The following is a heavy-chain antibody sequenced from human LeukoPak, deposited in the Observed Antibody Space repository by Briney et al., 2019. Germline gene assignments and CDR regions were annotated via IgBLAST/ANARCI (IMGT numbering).Heavy chain of an antibody. CDR2: VYNSGST. V-gene: IGHV4-4*07. CDR1: GGSIGSYY. CDR3: ARDPRPDGFDI. Sequence: SETLSLICTVSGGSIGSYYWSWIRQPAGKGLEWIGRVYNSGSTNYNPSLKSRVTMSIDTSKNQFSLRLSSVTAADTAVYYCARDPRPDGFDIWGQGTMVTVSS. J-gene: IGHJ3*02.